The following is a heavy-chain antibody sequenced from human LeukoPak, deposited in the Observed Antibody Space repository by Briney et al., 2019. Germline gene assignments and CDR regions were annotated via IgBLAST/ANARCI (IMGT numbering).Heavy chain of an antibody. D-gene: IGHD2-15*01. CDR3: AHGGGPDTFDI. J-gene: IGHJ3*02. V-gene: IGHV2-5*02. CDR1: GFSLSTSGVG. Sequence: SGPTLVKPTQTLTLTCTFSGFSLSTSGVGVGWIRQPPGKALEGLALIYWDDDKRYSPSLRSRLTITKDTSKNQVVLTMTNMDPVDTATYYCAHGGGPDTFDIWGQGTMVTVSS. CDR2: IYWDDDK.